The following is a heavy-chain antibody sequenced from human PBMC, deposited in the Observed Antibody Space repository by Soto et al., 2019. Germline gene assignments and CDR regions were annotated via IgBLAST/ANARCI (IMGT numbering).Heavy chain of an antibody. D-gene: IGHD2-21*01. CDR2: MSYDGSDT. Sequence: PGGSLRLSCVGPGFIFSNNGMHWVRQTPGKGLEWVAFMSYDGSDTFYADSVKGRFTISRDNAKNSLYLQMSSLRAEDTAVYYCAILPTYSSPRAGMDVWGQGTTVTVSS. CDR1: GFIFSNNG. V-gene: IGHV3-33*03. CDR3: AILPTYSSPRAGMDV. J-gene: IGHJ6*02.